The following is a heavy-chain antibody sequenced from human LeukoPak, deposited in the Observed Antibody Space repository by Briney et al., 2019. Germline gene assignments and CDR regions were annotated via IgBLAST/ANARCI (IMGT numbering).Heavy chain of an antibody. CDR1: GYTFTSYG. Sequence: ASVKVSCKASGYTFTSYGISWVRQAPGQGLEWMGWISAYNGNTNYVQKLQGRVTMTTDTSTSTAYMELRSLRSDDTAVYYCARLRFGLNWFDPWGQGTLVTVSS. V-gene: IGHV1-18*01. CDR2: ISAYNGNT. J-gene: IGHJ5*02. CDR3: ARLRFGLNWFDP. D-gene: IGHD3/OR15-3a*01.